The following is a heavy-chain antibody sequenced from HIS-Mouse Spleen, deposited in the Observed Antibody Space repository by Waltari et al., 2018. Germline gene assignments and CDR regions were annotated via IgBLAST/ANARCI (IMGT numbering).Heavy chain of an antibody. V-gene: IGHV3-30-3*01. Sequence: QVQLVESGGGVVQPGRSLRLSCAAAGFTFSSYAMHWVRQAPGKGLGWGVVIAYDGSSKNYADSVKGRFTISSDNSKNTLYLQMNSLRAEDTAVYYCARDHRNNWAIRDWGQGTLVTVSS. D-gene: IGHD1-20*01. CDR2: IAYDGSSK. CDR3: ARDHRNNWAIRD. J-gene: IGHJ4*02. CDR1: GFTFSSYA.